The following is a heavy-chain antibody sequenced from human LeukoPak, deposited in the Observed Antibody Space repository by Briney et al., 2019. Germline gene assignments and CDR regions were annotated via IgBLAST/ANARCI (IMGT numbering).Heavy chain of an antibody. CDR2: ISGRGGST. V-gene: IGHV3-23*01. Sequence: GGSLRLSCAASGFTFNSYAMSWVRQAAGKGREWVSAISGRGGSTYYADSVKGRFTISRDNSKNTLYLQMNSLGAEDTALYYCAKGLGDILTGYRPEYWGQGTLVTVSS. CDR3: AKGLGDILTGYRPEY. CDR1: GFTFNSYA. J-gene: IGHJ4*02. D-gene: IGHD3-9*01.